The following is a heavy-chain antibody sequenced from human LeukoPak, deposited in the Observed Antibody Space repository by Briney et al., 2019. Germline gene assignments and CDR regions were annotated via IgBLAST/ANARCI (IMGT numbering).Heavy chain of an antibody. D-gene: IGHD3-10*01. CDR1: GGSFSSTSSN. Sequence: SETLSLTCTVSGGSFSSTSSNWGWIRQPPGKGLEWIGAIYYTGSTSYSPSLKSRVTISLDTSTNQFSLKLSSVTATHAAVYFCAGLLYSGSGSFPDYWGQGTLVTVSS. V-gene: IGHV4-39*01. CDR2: IYYTGST. J-gene: IGHJ4*02. CDR3: AGLLYSGSGSFPDY.